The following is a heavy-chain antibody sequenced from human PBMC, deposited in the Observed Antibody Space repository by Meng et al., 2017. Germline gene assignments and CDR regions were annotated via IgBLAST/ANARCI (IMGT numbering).Heavy chain of an antibody. CDR2: IYHRGST. CDR1: GGSISSINW. J-gene: IGHJ4*02. CDR3: ARGRYSSGWDRFDY. V-gene: IGHV4-4*02. Sequence: VNVWVSLPAFCEPSRTLSLCCRVSGGSISSINWGSWVRQPPGKGLEWIGEIYHRGSTNYNPSLKSRVTISVDKSKNQFSLKLSSVTAADTAVYYCARGRYSSGWDRFDYWGQGTLVTVSS. D-gene: IGHD6-19*01.